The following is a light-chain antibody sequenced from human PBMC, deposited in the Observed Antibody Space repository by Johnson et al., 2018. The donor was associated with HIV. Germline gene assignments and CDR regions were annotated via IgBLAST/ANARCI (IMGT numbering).Light chain of an antibody. CDR3: GTWDSSLSAFYV. Sequence: QSALTQPPSVSAAPGQMVSISCSGSSSNIGKNYVSWYQQFPGTAPKLLIYENNKRPSGIPDRFSGSKSGTSATLGITGLQTGDEADYYGGTWDSSLSAFYVFGTGTKVTVL. J-gene: IGLJ1*01. V-gene: IGLV1-51*02. CDR2: ENN. CDR1: SSNIGKNY.